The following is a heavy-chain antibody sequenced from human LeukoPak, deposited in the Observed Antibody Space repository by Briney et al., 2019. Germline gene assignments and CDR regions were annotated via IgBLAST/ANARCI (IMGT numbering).Heavy chain of an antibody. CDR2: IYYSGST. CDR3: ARNAGRSFDI. D-gene: IGHD3-10*01. CDR1: GGSISSSSYY. J-gene: IGHJ3*02. V-gene: IGHV4-39*01. Sequence: SETLSLTCTVSGGSISSSSYYWGWIRQPPGKGLEWIGSIYYSGSTYYNPSLKSRVSISVDTSKNQFSLKLSSVTAADTAVYYCARNAGRSFDIWGQGTMVIVSS.